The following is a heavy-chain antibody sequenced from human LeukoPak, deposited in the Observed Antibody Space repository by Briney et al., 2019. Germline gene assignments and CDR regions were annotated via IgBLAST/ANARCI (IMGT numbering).Heavy chain of an antibody. CDR1: GGSISSYY. Sequence: SETLSLTCTVSGGSISSYYWSWIRQPAGKGLEWIGRIYTSGSTNYNPSLKSRVTMSVDTSKNQFSLMLSSVTAADTAVYYCARESFDWLFDYYYYYGMDVWGQGTTVTVSS. V-gene: IGHV4-4*07. CDR3: ARESFDWLFDYYYYYGMDV. D-gene: IGHD3-9*01. J-gene: IGHJ6*02. CDR2: IYTSGST.